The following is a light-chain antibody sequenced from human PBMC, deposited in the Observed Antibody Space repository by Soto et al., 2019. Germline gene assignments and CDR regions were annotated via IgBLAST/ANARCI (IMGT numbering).Light chain of an antibody. CDR1: NSYIGGYNF. V-gene: IGLV2-14*01. Sequence: QSVLTQPASVSGSPGQSITISFTGTNSYIGGYNFVSWYQQHPGKAPKLMIYDVSNRPSEVSNRFSGSKSGNTASRTISGLQAEDEADYYCSSYIRDSTSVFGTGTKLTVL. J-gene: IGLJ1*01. CDR3: SSYIRDSTSV. CDR2: DVS.